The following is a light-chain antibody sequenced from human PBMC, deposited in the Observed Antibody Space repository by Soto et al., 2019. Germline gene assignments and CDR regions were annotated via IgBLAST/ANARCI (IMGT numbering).Light chain of an antibody. CDR2: AAS. CDR3: QKYNRAPFT. CDR1: QGISNY. Sequence: DIQMTQAPSSLSASVGDRVTITCRASQGISNYLAWYQQKPGTVPKLLIYAASTLQSGVPSRFSGSGSGTDFALTISSLQPEYVATYYCQKYNRAPFTFGPGTKVDI. J-gene: IGKJ3*01. V-gene: IGKV1-27*01.